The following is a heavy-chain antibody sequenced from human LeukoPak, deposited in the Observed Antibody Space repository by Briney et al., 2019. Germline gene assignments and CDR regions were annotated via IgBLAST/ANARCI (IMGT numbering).Heavy chain of an antibody. CDR1: GFTLSSYA. Sequence: GGSLRLSCAASGFTLSSYAMHRVRQAPGKGLEWVAVVSYDGSNKYYANSVKCRFTISRDKSKNTLHLQMNSLGAEDTAIYYCARDTSFAVGATLDFWGQGTLVTVSS. CDR3: ARDTSFAVGATLDF. J-gene: IGHJ4*02. V-gene: IGHV3-30*04. D-gene: IGHD1-26*01. CDR2: VSYDGSNK.